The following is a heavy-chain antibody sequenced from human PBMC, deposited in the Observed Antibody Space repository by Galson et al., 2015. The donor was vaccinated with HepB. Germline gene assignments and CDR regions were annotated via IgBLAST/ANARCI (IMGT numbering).Heavy chain of an antibody. Sequence: LRLSCAASGFTFSAYALHWVRQAPGRGLEWVTGISNDGSSKYYADSVKGRFTISRANSRNTIYLHMNSLRVEDTAIYYCAREEYGSGWYGSVMGNWFDPWGQGTLVTVSS. CDR1: GFTFSAYA. V-gene: IGHV3-30*04. D-gene: IGHD6-19*01. CDR3: AREEYGSGWYGSVMGNWFDP. J-gene: IGHJ5*02. CDR2: ISNDGSSK.